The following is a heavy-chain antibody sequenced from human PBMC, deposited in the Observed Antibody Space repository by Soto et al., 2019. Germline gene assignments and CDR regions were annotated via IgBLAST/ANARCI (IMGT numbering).Heavy chain of an antibody. J-gene: IGHJ5*02. D-gene: IGHD2-15*01. CDR1: GGPISSGDYY. Sequence: PSETLSLTCTVSGGPISSGDYYWSWIRQPPGKGLEWIGYIYYSGSTYYNPSLKSRVTISVDTSKNQFSLKLSSVTAADTAVYYCARGEWQLLSRWFDPWGQGTLVT. V-gene: IGHV4-30-4*01. CDR2: IYYSGST. CDR3: ARGEWQLLSRWFDP.